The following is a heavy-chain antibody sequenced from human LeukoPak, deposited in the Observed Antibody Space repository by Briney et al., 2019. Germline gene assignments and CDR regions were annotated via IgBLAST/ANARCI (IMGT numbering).Heavy chain of an antibody. CDR2: ISAYNGNT. CDR3: ARVTSGVYDSSGYTDAFDI. D-gene: IGHD3-22*01. CDR1: GYTFTSYG. V-gene: IGHV1-18*01. J-gene: IGHJ3*02. Sequence: ASVKVPCKASGYTFTSYGISWVRQAPGQGLEWMGWISAYNGNTNYAQKLQGRVTMTTDTSTSTAYMELRSLRSDDTAVYYCARVTSGVYDSSGYTDAFDIWGQGTMVTVSS.